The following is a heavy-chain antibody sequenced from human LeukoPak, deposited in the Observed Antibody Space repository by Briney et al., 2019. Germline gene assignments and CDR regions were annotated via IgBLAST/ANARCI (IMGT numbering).Heavy chain of an antibody. CDR1: GYTFTGYY. V-gene: IGHV1-2*02. Sequence: ASVKVSCKASGYTFTGYYLHWVRQAPGQGLEWMGCVNPNSGDTNYAQKFQGSVTTTRDTSISTVYMELSRLRSDDTAVYYCAKKVLTVTTWYFDYWGQGTLVTVSS. CDR3: AKKVLTVTTWYFDY. CDR2: VNPNSGDT. J-gene: IGHJ4*02. D-gene: IGHD4-17*01.